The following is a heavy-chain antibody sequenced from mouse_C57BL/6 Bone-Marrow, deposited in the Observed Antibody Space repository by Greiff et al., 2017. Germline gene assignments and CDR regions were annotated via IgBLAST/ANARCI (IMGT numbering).Heavy chain of an antibody. CDR2: INPYNGGT. CDR1: GYTFTDYY. J-gene: IGHJ3*01. CDR3: ARRGTGPFAY. Sequence: EVQGVESGPVLVKPGASVKMSCKASGYTFTDYYMNWVKQSHGKSLEWIGVINPYNGGTSYNQKFKGKATLTVDKSSSTAYMELNSLTSEDSAVYYCARRGTGPFAYWGQGTLVTVSA. V-gene: IGHV1-19*01. D-gene: IGHD4-1*01.